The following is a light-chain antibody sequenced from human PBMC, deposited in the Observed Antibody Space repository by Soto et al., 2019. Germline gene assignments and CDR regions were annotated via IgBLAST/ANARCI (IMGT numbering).Light chain of an antibody. Sequence: QSALTQPASVSGSPGQSITISCTGTSSDVGGYNYVSWYQQHPGKAPKLMIYEVSNRPSGVSNRFSGSKSGNTASLTISGLQAEDEADFYCSSYISSSTPFAFGTGTKLTVL. CDR3: SSYISSSTPFA. CDR1: SSDVGGYNY. J-gene: IGLJ1*01. V-gene: IGLV2-14*01. CDR2: EVS.